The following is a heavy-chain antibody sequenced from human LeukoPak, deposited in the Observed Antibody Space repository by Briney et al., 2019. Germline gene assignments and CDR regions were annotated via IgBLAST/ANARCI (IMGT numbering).Heavy chain of an antibody. CDR2: IYSGGST. Sequence: AGGSLRLSCAASGFTVSSNYMSWVRQARGKVLGWDSVIYSGGSTYYADSVKGRFTISRDNSKNTLYLQMNSLRAEDTAVYYCARARIVGATKAFDIWGQGTMVTVSS. J-gene: IGHJ3*02. CDR3: ARARIVGATKAFDI. V-gene: IGHV3-53*01. CDR1: GFTVSSNY. D-gene: IGHD1-26*01.